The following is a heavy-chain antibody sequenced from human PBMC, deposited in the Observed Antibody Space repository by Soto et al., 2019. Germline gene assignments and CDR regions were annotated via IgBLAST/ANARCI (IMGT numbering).Heavy chain of an antibody. CDR1: GGSISSGDYY. V-gene: IGHV4-30-4*01. CDR3: AREVTDKITGTTDYYFDY. Sequence: SETLSLTSTVSGGSISSGDYYWSCIRQPPGKGLEWIGYIYYSGSTYYNPSLKSRVTISVDTSKNQFSLKLSSVTAADTAVYYCAREVTDKITGTTDYYFDYWGQGTLVTVSS. J-gene: IGHJ4*02. D-gene: IGHD1-20*01. CDR2: IYYSGST.